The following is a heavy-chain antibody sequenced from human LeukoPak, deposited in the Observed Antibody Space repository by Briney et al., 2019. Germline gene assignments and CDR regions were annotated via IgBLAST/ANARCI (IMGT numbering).Heavy chain of an antibody. D-gene: IGHD3-16*02. Sequence: SETLSLTCTVSGGSISSYYWSWIRQPPGKGLEWIGYIYYSGSTNYNPSLKSRVTISVDTSKNQFSLKLSSVTAADTAVYYCASTMITFGGVIVWNYWGQGTLVTVSS. CDR3: ASTMITFGGVIVWNY. CDR1: GGSISSYY. CDR2: IYYSGST. V-gene: IGHV4-59*08. J-gene: IGHJ4*02.